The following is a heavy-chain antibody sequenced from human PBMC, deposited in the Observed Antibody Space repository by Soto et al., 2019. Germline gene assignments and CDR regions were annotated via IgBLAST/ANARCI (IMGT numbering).Heavy chain of an antibody. CDR2: IDPSDSYT. CDR3: ARQSYYDSSGYYSYLVDY. Sequence: GESLKISCKGSGYSFTSYWISWVRQMPGKGLEWMGRIDPSDSYTNYSPSFQGHVTISADKSISTAYLQWSSLKASGTAMYYCARQSYYDSSGYYSYLVDYWGQGTLVTVSS. V-gene: IGHV5-10-1*01. D-gene: IGHD3-22*01. CDR1: GYSFTSYW. J-gene: IGHJ4*02.